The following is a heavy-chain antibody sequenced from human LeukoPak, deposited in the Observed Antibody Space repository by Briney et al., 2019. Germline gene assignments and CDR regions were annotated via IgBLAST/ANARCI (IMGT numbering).Heavy chain of an antibody. CDR3: ARGLGRWLQLRGNWFDP. J-gene: IGHJ5*02. Sequence: SETLSLTCAVYGGSFSGYYWSWIRQPPGKGLEWIGEINHSGSTNYNPSLKSRVTISVDTPKNQFSLKLSSVTAADTAVYYCARGLGRWLQLRGNWFDPWGQGTLVTVSS. CDR1: GGSFSGYY. CDR2: INHSGST. V-gene: IGHV4-34*01. D-gene: IGHD5-12*01.